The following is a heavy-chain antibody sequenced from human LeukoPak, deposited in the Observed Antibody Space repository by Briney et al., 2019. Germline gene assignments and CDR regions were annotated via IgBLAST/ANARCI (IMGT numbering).Heavy chain of an antibody. CDR1: GFTFDDYA. CDR3: ARSVPDYTRFDY. D-gene: IGHD4-11*01. CDR2: FKTNSGQV. Sequence: GGSLRLSCAASGFTFDDYAMHWVRQAPGKGLEWVSTFKTNSGQVYYAESVRGRFTISRDNSKNTVYLQMSSLRAEDTALYYCARSVPDYTRFDYWGQGALVTVSS. V-gene: IGHV3-23*01. J-gene: IGHJ4*02.